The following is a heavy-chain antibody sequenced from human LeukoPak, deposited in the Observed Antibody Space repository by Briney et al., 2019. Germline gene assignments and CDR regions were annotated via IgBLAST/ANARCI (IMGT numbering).Heavy chain of an antibody. J-gene: IGHJ4*02. CDR1: GGSFSDYY. CDR2: INHSGST. D-gene: IGHD4-17*01. V-gene: IGHV4-34*01. Sequence: SETLSLTCAVYGGSFSDYYWSWIRQPPGKGLEWIGEINHSGSTNHNPSLKSRVTISVDTSKNQFSLKLSSVTAADTAVFYCARDSGDFSFDYWGQGTLVTVSS. CDR3: ARDSGDFSFDY.